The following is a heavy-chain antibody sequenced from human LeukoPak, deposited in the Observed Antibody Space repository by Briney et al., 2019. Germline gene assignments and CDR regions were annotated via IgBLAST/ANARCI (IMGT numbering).Heavy chain of an antibody. CDR2: IFPGDSDT. J-gene: IGHJ4*02. CDR3: ARRLGGGSGLDY. CDR1: GYSFAGYW. V-gene: IGHV5-51*01. D-gene: IGHD2-15*01. Sequence: PGESLKISCKASGYSFAGYWLGWVRQMPGAGLEWMGVIFPGDSDTSYNPSFEGQVTISADRSIDTAYLQWSSLKASDTAMYYCARRLGGGSGLDYWGQGTLVTVSS.